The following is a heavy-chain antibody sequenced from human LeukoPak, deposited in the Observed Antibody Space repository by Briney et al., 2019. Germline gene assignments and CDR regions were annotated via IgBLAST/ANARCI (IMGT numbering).Heavy chain of an antibody. Sequence: ASVKVSCKASGGTFSSYAISWVRQAPGQGLEWMGGIIPIFGTANYAQKFQGRVTITADESTSTAYMELSSLRSEDTAVYYCARVSLGRARSGYLYYYYMDVWGKGTTVTIAS. CDR1: GGTFSSYA. CDR2: IIPIFGTA. CDR3: ARVSLGRARSGYLYYYYMDV. J-gene: IGHJ6*03. D-gene: IGHD3-22*01. V-gene: IGHV1-69*13.